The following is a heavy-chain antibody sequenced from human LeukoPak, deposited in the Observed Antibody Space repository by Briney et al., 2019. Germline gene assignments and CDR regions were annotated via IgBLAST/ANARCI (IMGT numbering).Heavy chain of an antibody. D-gene: IGHD6-13*01. J-gene: IGHJ4*02. Sequence: EASVKVSCKASGGTFSSYAISWVRQAPGQGLEWMGGIIPIFGTANYAQKFQGRVTITADESTSKAYMELSSLRSEDTAVYYCARGSDGRAAAGISDYWGQGTLVTVSS. V-gene: IGHV1-69*13. CDR3: ARGSDGRAAAGISDY. CDR2: IIPIFGTA. CDR1: GGTFSSYA.